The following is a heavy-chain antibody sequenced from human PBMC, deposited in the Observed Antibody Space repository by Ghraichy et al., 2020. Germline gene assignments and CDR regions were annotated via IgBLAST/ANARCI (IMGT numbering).Heavy chain of an antibody. CDR1: GGSISSYSDY. CDR2: IYNSVST. Sequence: SQTHSLTCTVSGGSISSYSDYWGWLRQSPGKGLEWIGSIYNSVSTHYNLSLRSRVTISIDTSKDQFSLRLTSVTAADTAVYYCARNKTGSLSGWFDPWGQGSLVLVSS. D-gene: IGHD6-6*01. CDR3: ARNKTGSLSGWFDP. J-gene: IGHJ5*02. V-gene: IGHV4-39*01.